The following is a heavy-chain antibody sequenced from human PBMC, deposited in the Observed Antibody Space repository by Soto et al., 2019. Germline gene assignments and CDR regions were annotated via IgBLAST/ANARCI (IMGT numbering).Heavy chain of an antibody. Sequence: GGSLRLSCSASGFTFSSYGMHWVRQAPGKGLVWVSRLHSDGSTTSYADSVKGRFTISRDNAKNTLYLQMNSLRAEDTAVYYCARELPTAIRGGHYYSYGMDVWGQGTSVTVSS. CDR2: LHSDGSTT. CDR1: GFTFSSYG. D-gene: IGHD2-2*02. CDR3: ARELPTAIRGGHYYSYGMDV. V-gene: IGHV3-74*01. J-gene: IGHJ6*02.